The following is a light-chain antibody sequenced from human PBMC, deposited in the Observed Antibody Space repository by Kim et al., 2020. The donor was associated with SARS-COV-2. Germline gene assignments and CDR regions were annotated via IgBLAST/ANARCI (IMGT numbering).Light chain of an antibody. CDR1: QSVSSSY. CDR3: QQYDSSYRT. CDR2: GAS. Sequence: EIVLTQSPGTLSLSPGERATLSCRASQSVSSSYLAWYQQKPGQAPRLLIYGASSRATGIPDRFSGSGSGTDFTLTISRLEPEDFAVYYCQQYDSSYRTFGQGTKVDIK. V-gene: IGKV3-20*01. J-gene: IGKJ1*01.